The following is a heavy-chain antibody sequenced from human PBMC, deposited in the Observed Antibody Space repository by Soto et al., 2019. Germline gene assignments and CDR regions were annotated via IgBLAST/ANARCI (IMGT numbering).Heavy chain of an antibody. D-gene: IGHD1-26*01. CDR3: AKRTSVGGSWECYFDY. J-gene: IGHJ4*01. V-gene: IGHV3-23*01. CDR2: ISGSGGTT. CDR1: GFTFSSYA. Sequence: GGSLRLSCAASGFTFSSYAMSWVRQAPGKGLEWVSAISGSGGTTYYADSVKGRFTISRDNSKNTLYLQMNSLRAEDTAVYYCAKRTSVGGSWECYFDYWGHGTMVTVSS.